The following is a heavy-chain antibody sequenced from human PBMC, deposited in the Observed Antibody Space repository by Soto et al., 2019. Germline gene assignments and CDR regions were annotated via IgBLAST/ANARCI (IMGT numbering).Heavy chain of an antibody. CDR1: GFTFSSYW. Sequence: GGSLRLSCAGSGFTFSSYWMNWVLQSPGKGLEWVAKINQDGNEDNLLDSVKGRFTISRDNAKNSLFLQMNSLRVDDTAVYYCARTGDGHHDFLDYWGQGALVTVSS. V-gene: IGHV3-7*01. CDR3: ARTGDGHHDFLDY. J-gene: IGHJ4*02. CDR2: INQDGNED. D-gene: IGHD1-1*01.